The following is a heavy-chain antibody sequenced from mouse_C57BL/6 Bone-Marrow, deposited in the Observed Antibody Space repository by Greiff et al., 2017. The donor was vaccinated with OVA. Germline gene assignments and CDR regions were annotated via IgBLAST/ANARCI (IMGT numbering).Heavy chain of an antibody. CDR3: ARGGYPKY. D-gene: IGHD2-2*01. J-gene: IGHJ3*01. CDR1: GYAFSSSW. Sequence: VQLQQSGPELVKPGASVKISCKASGYAFSSSWMNWVKQRPGKGLEWIGRIYPGDGDTKYNGKFKGKATLTADKSSSTAYMQLSSLTSEDSAVYFCARGGYPKYWGQGTLVTVSA. V-gene: IGHV1-82*01. CDR2: IYPGDGDT.